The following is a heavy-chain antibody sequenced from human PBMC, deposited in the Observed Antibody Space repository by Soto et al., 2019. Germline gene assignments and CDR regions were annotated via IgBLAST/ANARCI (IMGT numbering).Heavy chain of an antibody. CDR1: GYTFTGYY. Sequence: GASVKVSCKASGYTFTGYYMHWVRQAPGQGLEWMGWITPNNGGVNYAQNFQGRVTMTRDRSLNTAYMEMSSLKSEDTAMYYCATGGAFLASFPRERPVHWGPGTLVTVPS. J-gene: IGHJ4*02. V-gene: IGHV1-2*02. CDR3: ATGGAFLASFPRERPVH. CDR2: ITPNNGGV. D-gene: IGHD1-26*01.